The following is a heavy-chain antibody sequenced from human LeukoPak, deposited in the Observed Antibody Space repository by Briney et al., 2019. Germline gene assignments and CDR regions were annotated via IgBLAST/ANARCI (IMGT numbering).Heavy chain of an antibody. V-gene: IGHV3-48*04. J-gene: IGHJ4*02. CDR1: GFTFSSYS. CDR2: ISSSSITI. CDR3: ARDRGGSYSAIDY. Sequence: GESLRLSCAVSGFTFSSYSLNWVRQAPGTGLEWCSFISSSSITIYYADSVKGRFTISRDNAEKSLYLQMNGLGAEDTAGWYCARDRGGSYSAIDYWGQGTLVTVSS. D-gene: IGHD2-15*01.